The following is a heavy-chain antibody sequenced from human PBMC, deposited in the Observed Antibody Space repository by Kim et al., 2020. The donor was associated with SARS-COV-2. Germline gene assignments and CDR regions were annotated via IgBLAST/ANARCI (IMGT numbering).Heavy chain of an antibody. CDR3: AREAYCSSTSCSPPSYYYYYMDV. CDR1: GGSISSGDYY. D-gene: IGHD2-2*01. Sequence: SETLSLTCTVSGGSISSGDYYWSWIRQPPGKGLEWIGYIYYSGSTYYNPSLKSRVTISVDTSKNQFSLKLSSVTAADTAVYYCAREAYCSSTSCSPPSYYYYYMDVWGKGTTVTVSS. CDR2: IYYSGST. V-gene: IGHV4-30-4*01. J-gene: IGHJ6*03.